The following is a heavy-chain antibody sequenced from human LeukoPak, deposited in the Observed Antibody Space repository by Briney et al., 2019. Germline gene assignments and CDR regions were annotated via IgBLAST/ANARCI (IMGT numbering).Heavy chain of an antibody. J-gene: IGHJ4*02. CDR1: RFTFCGGW. Sequence: GGSLRLSCTASRFTFCGGWMSWLRQAPGKGPEWVANIKQDGSQRYYVDSVKGRFTISRDNGRNSLFLQMNSLRAEDTAVYYCARDVYGNNYIDYWGQGTLVTVSS. CDR2: IKQDGSQR. V-gene: IGHV3-7*05. CDR3: ARDVYGNNYIDY. D-gene: IGHD5/OR15-5a*01.